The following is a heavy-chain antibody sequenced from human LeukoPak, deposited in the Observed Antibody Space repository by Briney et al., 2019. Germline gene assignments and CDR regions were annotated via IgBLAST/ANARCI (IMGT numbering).Heavy chain of an antibody. V-gene: IGHV5-51*01. CDR1: GYSFSSYW. Sequence: GESLKISCKGSGYSFSSYWIAWVRQMPGKGLEWMGIIHPGNSETTYNPSFKGHVTMSADKSISTAYLQWSSLEDTDTAKYYCARRLSTIAISAANDYWGQGTLVTVSS. CDR3: ARRLSTIAISAANDY. CDR2: IHPGNSET. J-gene: IGHJ4*02. D-gene: IGHD6-13*01.